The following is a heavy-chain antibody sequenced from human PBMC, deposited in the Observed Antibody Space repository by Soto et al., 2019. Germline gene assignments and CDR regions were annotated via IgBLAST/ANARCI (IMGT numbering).Heavy chain of an antibody. J-gene: IGHJ4*02. V-gene: IGHV4-31*03. Sequence: SETLSLTCTVSGGSISSGGYYWSWIRQHPGKGLEWIGYIYYSGSTYYNPSLKSRVTISVDTSKNQFSLKLSSVTAADTAVHYCARATEIWGSYHWPQWGQGTLVTVSS. D-gene: IGHD3-16*02. CDR2: IYYSGST. CDR3: ARATEIWGSYHWPQ. CDR1: GGSISSGGYY.